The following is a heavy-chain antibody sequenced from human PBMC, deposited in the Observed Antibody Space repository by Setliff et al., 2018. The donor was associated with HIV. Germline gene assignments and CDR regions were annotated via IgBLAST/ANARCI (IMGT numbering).Heavy chain of an antibody. Sequence: PSETLSLTCTVSGGSISSGSYYWSWIRQPAGKGLEWIGHIFTSGSTNYNPSLKSRVTISGDTSKNQFSLKLSSVTAADTAVYYCAKGVAGLQYYYYYWGPGLLVTVSS. V-gene: IGHV4-61*09. CDR1: GGSISSGSYY. CDR2: IFTSGST. D-gene: IGHD6-19*01. CDR3: AKGVAGLQYYYYY. J-gene: IGHJ4*02.